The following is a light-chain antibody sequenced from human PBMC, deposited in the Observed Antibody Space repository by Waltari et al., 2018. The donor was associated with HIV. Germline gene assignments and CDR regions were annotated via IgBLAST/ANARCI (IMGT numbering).Light chain of an antibody. CDR3: CSYAGSYPVV. CDR2: DVS. J-gene: IGLJ3*02. Sequence: QSALTQPRSVSGSPGPSVTISCTGTSSDVGGYNYVPWYQQHPGKAPKFIMYDVSKRPSGVPDRFSGSKSGNTASLTISGLQAEDEADYYCCSYAGSYPVVFGGGTKLTVL. CDR1: SSDVGGYNY. V-gene: IGLV2-11*01.